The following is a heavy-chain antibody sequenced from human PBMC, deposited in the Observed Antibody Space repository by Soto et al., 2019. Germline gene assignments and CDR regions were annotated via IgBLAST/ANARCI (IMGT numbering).Heavy chain of an antibody. CDR1: GFTFSSYS. CDR3: AKGWLAVAGKRGAFDI. J-gene: IGHJ3*02. Sequence: GGSLRLSCAASGFTFSSYSMNWVRQAPGKGLEWVSYISSSSSTIYYADSVKGRFTISRDNAKNSLYLQMNSLRAEDTAVYYCAKGWLAVAGKRGAFDIWGQGTMVTVS. V-gene: IGHV3-48*01. CDR2: ISSSSSTI. D-gene: IGHD6-19*01.